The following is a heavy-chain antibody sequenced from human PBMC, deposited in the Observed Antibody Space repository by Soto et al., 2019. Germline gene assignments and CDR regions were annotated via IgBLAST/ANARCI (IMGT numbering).Heavy chain of an antibody. CDR2: INAGNGNT. CDR1: GYTFTSYA. V-gene: IGHV1-3*01. D-gene: IGHD1-26*01. Sequence: ASVKVSCKASGYTFTSYAMHWVRQAPGQRLEWMGWINAGNGNTKYSQKFQGRVTITRDTSASTAYMELSSLRSEDTAVYYCARGGSLYWYFDLWGRGTLVSVSS. CDR3: ARGGSLYWYFDL. J-gene: IGHJ2*01.